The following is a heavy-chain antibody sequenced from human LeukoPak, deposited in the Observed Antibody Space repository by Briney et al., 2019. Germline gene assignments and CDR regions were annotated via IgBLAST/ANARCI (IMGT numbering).Heavy chain of an antibody. V-gene: IGHV1-2*02. D-gene: IGHD3-10*01. CDR1: GYTFTGYY. CDR2: INPNSGGT. J-gene: IGHJ6*03. CDR3: ARGGSGRDYYYYMDV. Sequence: ASVKVSCKASGYTFTGYYMHWVRQAPGQGLEWMGWINPNSGGTNYAQKFQGRVTMTRDTSISTAYMELGRLRSDDTAVYYCARGGSGRDYYYYMDVWGKGTTVTVSS.